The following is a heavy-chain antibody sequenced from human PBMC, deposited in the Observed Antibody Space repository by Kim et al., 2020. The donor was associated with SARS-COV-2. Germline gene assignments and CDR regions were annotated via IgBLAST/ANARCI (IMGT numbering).Heavy chain of an antibody. CDR1: GGSVSSSGHY. Sequence: SETLSLTCTLSGGSVSSSGHYWMWIRQPPGKGLEWIGYIYYSGITNYNPSLKSRVTISLDTSKNQFSLRLNSVTAADTAVYYCVRWTYTPGSRPIDFWGQGTLVSVSS. V-gene: IGHV4-61*08. J-gene: IGHJ4*02. D-gene: IGHD3-10*01. CDR2: IYYSGIT. CDR3: VRWTYTPGSRPIDF.